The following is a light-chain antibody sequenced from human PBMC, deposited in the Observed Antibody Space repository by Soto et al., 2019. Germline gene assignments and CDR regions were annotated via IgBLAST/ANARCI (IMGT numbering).Light chain of an antibody. CDR1: PSVSSSY. V-gene: IGKV3-20*01. J-gene: IGKJ4*01. Sequence: ILLTQSPGTLSLSPGERATLSCRASPSVSSSYLAWYQQKPGQAPRRLIYGASSSATGLPDRFSGSWSGTDFPLTISRLEPEDFAVYYCQQYGSPLTFGGGTKVEIK. CDR2: GAS. CDR3: QQYGSPLT.